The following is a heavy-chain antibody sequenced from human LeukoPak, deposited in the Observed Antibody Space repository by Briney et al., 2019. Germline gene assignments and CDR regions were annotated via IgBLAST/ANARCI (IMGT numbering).Heavy chain of an antibody. CDR2: ISYGGKT. J-gene: IGHJ4*02. D-gene: IGHD3-9*01. CDR3: ARGTLYYDFVTGYFPDYFDY. Sequence: PSQTLSLTCTLSGDSISRGDYYWNWIRQPPGKGLEWIGYISYGGKTIYNPSLKSRPFISLDMSNNQFSLKLTSVSATDTAWYYCARGTLYYDFVTGYFPDYFDYWGRGTLVTVSS. CDR1: GDSISRGDYY. V-gene: IGHV4-30-4*01.